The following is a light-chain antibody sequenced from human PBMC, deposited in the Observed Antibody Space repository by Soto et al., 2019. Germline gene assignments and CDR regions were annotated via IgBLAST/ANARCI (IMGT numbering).Light chain of an antibody. J-gene: IGLJ3*02. CDR1: SSNIGSNY. CDR2: RNN. Sequence: QPVLTQPPSASGTPGQRVTISCSGRSSNIGSNYVYWYQQLPGTAPKLLIYRNNQRPSGVPDRFSGSKSGTSASLAISGLRSEDEADFYCAVWDDRLSGPVFGGGTKVTVL. V-gene: IGLV1-47*01. CDR3: AVWDDRLSGPV.